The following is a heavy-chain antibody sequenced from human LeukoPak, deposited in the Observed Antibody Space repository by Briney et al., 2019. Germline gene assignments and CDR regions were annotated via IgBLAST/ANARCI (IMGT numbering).Heavy chain of an antibody. CDR1: VFTFGNYG. D-gene: IGHD2-2*01. CDR2: VWFAGSNK. J-gene: IGHJ6*02. V-gene: IGHV3-33*01. CDR3: AREGSGVVLVPAAPHGMDV. Sequence: GGSLRLSCVASVFTFGNYGMRWVRQAPGKGLERVAGVWFAGSNKDGVASVKGRVTISRDNSKNTLYLQMNSLRAEDTAVYYCAREGSGVVLVPAAPHGMDVWGQGTTVTVSS.